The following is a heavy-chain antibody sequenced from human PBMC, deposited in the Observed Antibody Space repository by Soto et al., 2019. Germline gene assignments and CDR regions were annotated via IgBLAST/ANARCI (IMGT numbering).Heavy chain of an antibody. V-gene: IGHV3-30-3*01. D-gene: IGHD3-10*01. J-gene: IGHJ1*01. CDR1: GFTFSSYA. Sequence: QVQLVESGGGVVQPGRSLRLSCAASGFTFSSYAMHWVRQAPGKGLEWVAVISYDGSNKYYADSVKGRFTISRDNSKNTLDLQMNSLRAEDTAVYYCARGSQHWGQGTLVTVSS. CDR2: ISYDGSNK. CDR3: ARGSQH.